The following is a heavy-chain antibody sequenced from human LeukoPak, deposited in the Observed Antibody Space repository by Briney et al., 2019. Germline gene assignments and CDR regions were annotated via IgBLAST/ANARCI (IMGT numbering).Heavy chain of an antibody. CDR3: AREGVATIGAGGYYYYGMDV. CDR2: INPNSGGT. V-gene: IGHV1-2*02. D-gene: IGHD5-12*01. J-gene: IGHJ6*02. Sequence: GASVKVSCKASGYTFTGYYMHWVRQAPGQGLEWMGWINPNSGGTNYAQKFQGRVTMTRDTSISTACMELSRLRSDDTAVYYCAREGVATIGAGGYYYYGMDVWGQGTTVTVSS. CDR1: GYTFTGYY.